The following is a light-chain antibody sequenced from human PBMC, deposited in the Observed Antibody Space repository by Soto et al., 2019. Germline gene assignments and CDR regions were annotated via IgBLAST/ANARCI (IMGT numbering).Light chain of an antibody. V-gene: IGKV1-39*01. CDR1: QSISSY. Sequence: DIQMTQSPSSLSASVGDRVTITCRASQSISSYLNWYQQKPGKAPKLLIYAASSLQSGVPSRFSGSGSGTAFSLTSSCLQPEDFATYYCQQSYSTRLYTFGQGTKLEIK. CDR2: AAS. J-gene: IGKJ2*01. CDR3: QQSYSTRLYT.